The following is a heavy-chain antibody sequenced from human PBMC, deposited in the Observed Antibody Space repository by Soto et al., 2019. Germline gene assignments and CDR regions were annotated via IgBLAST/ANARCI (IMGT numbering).Heavy chain of an antibody. J-gene: IGHJ4*02. V-gene: IGHV4-39*01. D-gene: IGHD4-4*01. Sequence: QLQLQESGPGLVKPSETLSLTCTVSGGSIITTTYYWGWLRQPPGKGLEWIGSVYDSGSTYYNPSLKSRVTISVDTSMNQFSLMLSSVTAADTAVYFCARAPTDYSHDYWGLGNLVTVSS. CDR2: VYDSGST. CDR3: ARAPTDYSHDY. CDR1: GGSIITTTYY.